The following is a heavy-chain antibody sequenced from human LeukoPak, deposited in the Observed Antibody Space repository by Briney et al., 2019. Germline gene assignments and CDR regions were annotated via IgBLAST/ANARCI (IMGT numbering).Heavy chain of an antibody. V-gene: IGHV3-23*01. D-gene: IGHD4-17*01. Sequence: GESLRLSCAASGFTFSTYAMSWVRQAPGKGLEWVSSIRGSDTSTYYADSVKGRFAISRDNSKNTLYLQMSSLRGEDTAVYYCAKDVYGDYGGLDYWGQGTLVTVSS. CDR3: AKDVYGDYGGLDY. J-gene: IGHJ4*02. CDR2: IRGSDTST. CDR1: GFTFSTYA.